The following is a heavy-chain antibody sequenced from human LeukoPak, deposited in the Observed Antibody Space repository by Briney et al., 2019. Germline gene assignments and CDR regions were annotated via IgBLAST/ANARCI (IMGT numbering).Heavy chain of an antibody. Sequence: GASVKVSCKASGYTFTNYGISWVRQAPGQGLEWMGWISGYNGNTNYAQKLQGRLTMTTDTSTSTAYMELRSLRSDDTAVYYCASARAGHFDWLLNYWGQGTLVTVSS. V-gene: IGHV1-18*01. CDR3: ASARAGHFDWLLNY. CDR1: GYTFTNYG. CDR2: ISGYNGNT. D-gene: IGHD3-9*01. J-gene: IGHJ4*02.